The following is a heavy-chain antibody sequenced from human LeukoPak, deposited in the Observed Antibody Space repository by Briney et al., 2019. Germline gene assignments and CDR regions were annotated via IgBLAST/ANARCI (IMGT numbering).Heavy chain of an antibody. CDR1: GGSFSGYY. V-gene: IGHV4-34*01. Sequence: SETLSLTCAVYGGSFSGYYWSWTRQPPGKGLEWIGEINHSGSTNYNPSLKSRVTISVDTSKNQFSLKLSSVTAADTAVYYCARDHGNWFDPWGQGTLVTVSS. J-gene: IGHJ5*02. CDR3: ARDHGNWFDP. CDR2: INHSGST.